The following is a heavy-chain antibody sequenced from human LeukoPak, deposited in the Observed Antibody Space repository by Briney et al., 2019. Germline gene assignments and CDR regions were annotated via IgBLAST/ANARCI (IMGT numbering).Heavy chain of an antibody. Sequence: GGSLRLSCAASGFPFDEYAMHWVRQAPGKGLEWVSLISVDGGSAYYADSVKGRFTFSRDNSKNSLFLQMHSLTTDDTALYYCAREGGDYASSGYFFDYWGQGTLVTVSS. CDR1: GFPFDEYA. CDR3: AREGGDYASSGYFFDY. D-gene: IGHD4-17*01. J-gene: IGHJ4*02. CDR2: ISVDGGSA. V-gene: IGHV3-43*02.